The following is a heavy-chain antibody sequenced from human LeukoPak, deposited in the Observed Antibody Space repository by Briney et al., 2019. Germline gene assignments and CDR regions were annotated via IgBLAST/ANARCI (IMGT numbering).Heavy chain of an antibody. CDR2: IWYDGSNK. CDR1: GFTFSSYG. CDR3: ARDRYYSGPDY. D-gene: IGHD3-22*01. Sequence: PGGSLRLSCAASGFTFSSYGMHWVRQAPGKGLEWVAVIWYDGSNKYYAGSVKGRFTISRDNSKNTLYLQMNSLRAEDTAVYYCARDRYYSGPDYWGQGTLVTVSS. J-gene: IGHJ4*02. V-gene: IGHV3-33*01.